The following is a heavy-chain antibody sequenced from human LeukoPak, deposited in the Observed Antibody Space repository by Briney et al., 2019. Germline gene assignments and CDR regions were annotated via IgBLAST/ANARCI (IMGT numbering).Heavy chain of an antibody. Sequence: PSETLSLTCTISGDSISSGDYYWSWIRQPAGKGLEWIGRISSSGSTNYNPSLKSRVTISVDTSKNQFSLKLSSVTAADTAVYFCARGPYSYDSSGAFDIWGQGTMVTVS. CDR2: ISSSGST. D-gene: IGHD3-22*01. V-gene: IGHV4-61*02. J-gene: IGHJ3*02. CDR3: ARGPYSYDSSGAFDI. CDR1: GDSISSGDYY.